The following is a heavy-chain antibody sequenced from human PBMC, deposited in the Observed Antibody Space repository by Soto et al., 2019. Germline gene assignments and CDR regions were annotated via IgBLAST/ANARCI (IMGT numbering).Heavy chain of an antibody. CDR1: GFIFSTYG. V-gene: IGHV3-33*01. CDR3: ARDTTRAMVRIYYGMDV. Sequence: QVQLVESGGGVVQPGRSLRLSCAASGFIFSTYGMHWVRQAPGKGLEWVAVIWYDGSNKYYADSVKGRFTISRDNSMNPLYLQMNSLRAEDTAVYYCARDTTRAMVRIYYGMDVWGQGTTVTVSS. J-gene: IGHJ6*02. D-gene: IGHD3-10*01. CDR2: IWYDGSNK.